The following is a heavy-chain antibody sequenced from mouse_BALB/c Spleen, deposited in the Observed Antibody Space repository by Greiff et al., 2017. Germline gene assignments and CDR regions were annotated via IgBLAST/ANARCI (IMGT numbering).Heavy chain of an antibody. Sequence: EVKVVESGGGLVKPGGSLKLSCAASGFTFSSYAMSWVRQTPEKRLEWVASISSGGSTYYPDSVKGRFTISRDNARNILYLQMSSLRSEDTAMYYCAREGGGLRRSDYFDYWGQGTTLTVSS. D-gene: IGHD2-2*01. V-gene: IGHV5-6-5*01. CDR1: GFTFSSYA. CDR2: ISSGGST. J-gene: IGHJ2*01. CDR3: AREGGGLRRSDYFDY.